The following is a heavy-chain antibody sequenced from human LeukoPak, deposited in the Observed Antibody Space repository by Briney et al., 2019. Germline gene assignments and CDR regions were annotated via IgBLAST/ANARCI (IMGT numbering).Heavy chain of an antibody. Sequence: ASVKVSCKASGYTFTSYDINWVRQATGQGLEWMGWMNPNSGNTGYAQKFQGRVNMTRNTSITTVYMELSSLRSEDTAVYYCARLGHGFYFDYWGQGTLVAVSS. CDR1: GYTFTSYD. CDR3: ARLGHGFYFDY. CDR2: MNPNSGNT. D-gene: IGHD5-24*01. J-gene: IGHJ4*02. V-gene: IGHV1-8*01.